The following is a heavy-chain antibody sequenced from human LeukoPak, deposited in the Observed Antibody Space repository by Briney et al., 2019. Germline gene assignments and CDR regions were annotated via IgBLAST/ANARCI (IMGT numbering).Heavy chain of an antibody. D-gene: IGHD3-10*01. CDR2: MNPNSGNT. J-gene: IGHJ5*02. Sequence: ASVKVSCKASGYTFTSYDINWVRQATGQGLEWMGWMNPNSGNTGYAQKFQGRVTMTRNTSISTAYMELSSLRSEDTAVYYCARDGWFGDYNWFDPWGQGTLVTVSS. CDR1: GYTFTSYD. CDR3: ARDGWFGDYNWFDP. V-gene: IGHV1-8*01.